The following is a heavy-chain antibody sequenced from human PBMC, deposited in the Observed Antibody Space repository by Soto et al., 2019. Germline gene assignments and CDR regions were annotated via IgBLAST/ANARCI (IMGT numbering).Heavy chain of an antibody. D-gene: IGHD3-10*01. CDR1: GFTFSRYA. J-gene: IGHJ5*02. V-gene: IGHV3-23*01. Sequence: EVQMLESGGGLVQPGGSLRLSCAASGFTFSRYAMSWVRQSTGKGLEWVSAISGSGGSTYYADSVKGRFTISRDNSKNTLYLQMSSLRAEDTAVYYGEVYGSGSSWFDPWGQGTLVTVSS. CDR2: ISGSGGST. CDR3: EVYGSGSSWFDP.